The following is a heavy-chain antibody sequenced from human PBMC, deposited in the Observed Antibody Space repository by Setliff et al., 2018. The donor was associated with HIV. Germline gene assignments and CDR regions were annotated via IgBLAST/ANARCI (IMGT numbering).Heavy chain of an antibody. V-gene: IGHV4-30-4*08. CDR3: ARVGANYGSGTYRDYYAMDV. D-gene: IGHD3-10*01. CDR1: GGPLTSGYYY. Sequence: LSLTCTVSGGPLTSGYYYWSWIRQPPGKGLEWIGYISYSGNTYYNPSLKNRLTISVDTSKNQFSLKLTSVTAADRAVFYCARVGANYGSGTYRDYYAMDVWGQGTTVTVSS. J-gene: IGHJ6*02. CDR2: ISYSGNT.